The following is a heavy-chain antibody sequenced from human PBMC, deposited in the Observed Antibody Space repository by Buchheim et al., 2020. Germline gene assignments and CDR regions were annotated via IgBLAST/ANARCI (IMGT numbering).Heavy chain of an antibody. J-gene: IGHJ4*02. D-gene: IGHD5-12*01. CDR3: ARASIVATMGFDY. CDR2: IYYSGST. V-gene: IGHV4-59*01. Sequence: QVQLQESGPGLVKPSETLSLTCTVSGGSISSYYWSWIRQPPGKGLEWIGYIYYSGSTNYNPSLKSRVTISVDTSKNQFSLKLRSVTAADTAAYYCARASIVATMGFDYWGQGTL. CDR1: GGSISSYY.